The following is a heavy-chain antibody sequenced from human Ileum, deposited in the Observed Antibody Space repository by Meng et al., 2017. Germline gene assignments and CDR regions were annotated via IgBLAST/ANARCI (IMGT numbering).Heavy chain of an antibody. CDR3: TAEDPQYYFDY. J-gene: IGHJ4*02. CDR2: IRRKTDATTT. V-gene: IGHV3-15*01. Sequence: EVQLVESGGGLGKPGGSLRLSCAASGLTFSNAWLSWVRQAPGKGLEWIARIRRKTDATTTDYVAPVKGRFTISRDDSENTLFLQMNSLRTEDTAVYYCTAEDPQYYFDYWGQGTLVTVSS. CDR1: GLTFSNAW.